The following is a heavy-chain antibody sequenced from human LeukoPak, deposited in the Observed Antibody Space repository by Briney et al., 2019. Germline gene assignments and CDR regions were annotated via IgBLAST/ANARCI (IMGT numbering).Heavy chain of an antibody. CDR2: IYYRGST. CDR3: ASFEVSSSWYPHLDY. V-gene: IGHV4-59*06. J-gene: IGHJ4*02. CDR1: GASISSYY. Sequence: TSETLSLTCTVSGASISSYYWSWIRQHPGKGLEWIGYIYYRGSTYYNPSLKSRVTISVDTSKNQFSLKLSSVTAADTAVYYCASFEVSSSWYPHLDYWGQGTLVTVSS. D-gene: IGHD6-13*01.